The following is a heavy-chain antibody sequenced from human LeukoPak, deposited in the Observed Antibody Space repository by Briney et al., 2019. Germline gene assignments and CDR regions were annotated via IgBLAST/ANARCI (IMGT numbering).Heavy chain of an antibody. V-gene: IGHV3-74*01. CDR2: INSDGSST. D-gene: IGHD3-3*01. Sequence: PGGSLRLSCAASGFTFSSYWMHSVRQAPGKGLVWVSRINSDGSSTSYADSVKGRFTISRDNAKNTLYLQMNSLRAEDTAVYYCARDRDFWSGYPDYWGQGTLVTVSS. CDR3: ARDRDFWSGYPDY. J-gene: IGHJ4*02. CDR1: GFTFSSYW.